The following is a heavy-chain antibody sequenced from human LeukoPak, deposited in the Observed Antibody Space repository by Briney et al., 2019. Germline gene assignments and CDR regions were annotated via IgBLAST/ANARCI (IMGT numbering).Heavy chain of an antibody. J-gene: IGHJ4*02. V-gene: IGHV3-30*02. D-gene: IGHD2-21*01. CDR2: IRYDGSNQ. CDR1: GFTFSTYA. Sequence: PGGSLRLSCAASGFTFSTYAMHWVRRAPGKGLEWVALIRYDGSNQYYADSVKGRFTISRDNSKNTLYLQMNSLRAEDTAVYYCAKVNPPYCGGDCYSDYWGQGTLVTVSS. CDR3: AKVNPPYCGGDCYSDY.